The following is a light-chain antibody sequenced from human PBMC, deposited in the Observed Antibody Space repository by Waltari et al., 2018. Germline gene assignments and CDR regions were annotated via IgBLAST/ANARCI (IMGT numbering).Light chain of an antibody. Sequence: YVLTQPPSVSVDPGKTARLTCWGDNIGSKSVNWYQQKPGQAPVLVMFYDSDRPSEIAERLPVSNSRNTATLTISWVEAGDEADYHCQVWDDVTDSGVFGGGTKLTVL. CDR3: QVWDDVTDSGV. CDR2: YDS. V-gene: IGLV3-21*04. CDR1: NIGSKS. J-gene: IGLJ3*02.